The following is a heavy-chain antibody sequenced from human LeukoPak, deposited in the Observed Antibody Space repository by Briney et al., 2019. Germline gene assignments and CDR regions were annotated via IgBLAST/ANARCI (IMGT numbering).Heavy chain of an antibody. CDR2: ISYDGSNK. Sequence: SGGSLRLSCAASGFTFSSYAMHWVRQAPGKGLEWVAVISYDGSNKYYADSVKGRFTISRDNSKNTLYLQMNSLRAEDTAVYYCARDHRYCGGDCYQGMDVWGQGTTVTVSS. CDR1: GFTFSSYA. CDR3: ARDHRYCGGDCYQGMDV. V-gene: IGHV3-30-3*01. D-gene: IGHD2-21*02. J-gene: IGHJ6*02.